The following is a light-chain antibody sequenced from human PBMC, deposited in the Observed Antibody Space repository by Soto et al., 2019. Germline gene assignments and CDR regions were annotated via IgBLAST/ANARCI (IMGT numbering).Light chain of an antibody. CDR3: QQYGSSPWT. CDR2: GAS. Sequence: EIVMTQSPATLSVSPVERATLSCMASQSVRSNLAWYQRQPGQAPRLLIYGASNRATGIPDRFSGSGSGTDFTLTISRLEPEDFAVYFCQQYGSSPWTFGQGTKVDIK. V-gene: IGKV3-20*01. CDR1: QSVRSN. J-gene: IGKJ1*01.